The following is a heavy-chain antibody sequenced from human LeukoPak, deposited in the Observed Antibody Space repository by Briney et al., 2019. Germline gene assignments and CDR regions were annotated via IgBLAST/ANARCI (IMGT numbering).Heavy chain of an antibody. V-gene: IGHV4-4*02. CDR1: GGSISNTHW. J-gene: IGHJ4*02. CDR3: SRENGAFSPFGY. Sequence: SGTLSLTCGVSGGSISNTHWWSWVRQPPGQGLEWIGEISLTGLTHYNPSLESRVTVSLDKSKNQLSLNLTSVTAADTAVYYCSRENGAFSPFGYWGQGILVTVSS. D-gene: IGHD2-8*01. CDR2: ISLTGLT.